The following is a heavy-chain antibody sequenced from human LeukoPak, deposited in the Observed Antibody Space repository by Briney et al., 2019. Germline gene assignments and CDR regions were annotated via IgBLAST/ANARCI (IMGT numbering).Heavy chain of an antibody. CDR2: INGDGSSA. V-gene: IGHV3-74*01. D-gene: IGHD2-15*01. J-gene: IGHJ4*02. Sequence: GVSLRLSCAASGYTFSTYWMHWVRQAPGKGLVWVSRINGDGSSATYADSVKGRFTISRDNAKNTLYLQMNSLRLDDAAIYYWATGASAISSGGVVFDWWGQGTLATVSS. CDR1: GYTFSTYW. CDR3: ATGASAISSGGVVFDW.